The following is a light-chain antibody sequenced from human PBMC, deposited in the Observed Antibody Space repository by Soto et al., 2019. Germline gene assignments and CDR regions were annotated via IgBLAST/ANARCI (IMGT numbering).Light chain of an antibody. J-gene: IGLJ1*01. CDR3: AAWDDSLNGLYV. Sequence: SVLTQPPSVSGAPGQRVTISCTGSSSNIGAGYDVHWYQQLPGTAPKLLIYSNNHRPSGVPDRFSGSKSGTSASLAISGLQSEDEADYYCAAWDDSLNGLYVFGTGTKVTVL. V-gene: IGLV1-40*01. CDR1: SSNIGAGYD. CDR2: SNN.